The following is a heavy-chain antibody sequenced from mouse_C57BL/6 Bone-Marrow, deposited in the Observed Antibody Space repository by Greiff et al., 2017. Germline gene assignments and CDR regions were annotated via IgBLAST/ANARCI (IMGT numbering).Heavy chain of an antibody. D-gene: IGHD2-4*01. Sequence: DVKLVESGGGLVQPGGSLKLSCAASGFTFSDYYMYWVRQTPEKRLEWVAYISNGGGSTYYTDTVKGRFTISRDNAKKTLYLQMSRLKSEDTAMYYCARSTMITPYYFDYGGQGTTLTVSS. CDR3: ARSTMITPYYFDY. CDR2: ISNGGGST. J-gene: IGHJ2*01. CDR1: GFTFSDYY. V-gene: IGHV5-12*01.